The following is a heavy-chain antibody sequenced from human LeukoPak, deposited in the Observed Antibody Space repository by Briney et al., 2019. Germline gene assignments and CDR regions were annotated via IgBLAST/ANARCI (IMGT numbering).Heavy chain of an antibody. J-gene: IGHJ4*02. D-gene: IGHD5-12*01. CDR3: AIPRGFSGYDFAY. CDR2: ISYHEIT. CDR1: GDSISSYY. Sequence: PSETLSLTCTVSGDSISSYYWSWIRQPPGKGLEWIGSISYHEITYYNPSLKSRVSISVDTSKNQFSLKLTSVTAADTAVYYCAIPRGFSGYDFAYWGQGTLVTVSS. V-gene: IGHV4-59*05.